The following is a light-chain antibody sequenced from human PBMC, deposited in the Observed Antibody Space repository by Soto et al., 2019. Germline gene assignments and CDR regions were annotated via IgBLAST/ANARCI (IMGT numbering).Light chain of an antibody. J-gene: IGKJ1*01. CDR3: QQSPGT. V-gene: IGKV3D-15*01. CDR2: GAF. Sequence: EIVMTQSPATLSVSPGERATLSCRASQSVSSNLAWYQQKPGQAPRLVIYGAFTRATGIPDRFIGSGSGTDFSLTISRLEPEDFAVYYCQQSPGTFGQGTKVEIK. CDR1: QSVSSN.